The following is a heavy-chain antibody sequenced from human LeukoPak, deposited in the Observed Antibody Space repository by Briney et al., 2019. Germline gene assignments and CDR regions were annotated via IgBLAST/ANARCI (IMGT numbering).Heavy chain of an antibody. CDR3: ARSRYSYYGMDI. J-gene: IGHJ6*02. D-gene: IGHD3-9*01. V-gene: IGHV4-31*03. CDR1: GGSISSGGYY. Sequence: SETLSLTCTVSGGSISSGGYYWSWIRQHPGKGLEWIGYIYYSGSTYYNPSLKSRVTISVHTSKNQFSLKLSSVTAADTAVYYCARSRYSYYGMDIWGQGTTVTVSS. CDR2: IYYSGST.